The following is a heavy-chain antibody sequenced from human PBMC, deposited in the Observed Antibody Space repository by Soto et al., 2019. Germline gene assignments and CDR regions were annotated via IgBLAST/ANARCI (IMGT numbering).Heavy chain of an antibody. J-gene: IGHJ4*02. CDR2: INHSGST. Sequence: SETLSLTCAVYGLSFSGYYLTWIRQPPGTGLEWIGEINHSGSTNYNPSLKSRVTISVDTSKNQFSLKLSSVTAADTAVYYCASTQVRYSSSSYYFDYWGQGTLVTVPS. D-gene: IGHD6-13*01. CDR3: ASTQVRYSSSSYYFDY. V-gene: IGHV4-34*01. CDR1: GLSFSGYY.